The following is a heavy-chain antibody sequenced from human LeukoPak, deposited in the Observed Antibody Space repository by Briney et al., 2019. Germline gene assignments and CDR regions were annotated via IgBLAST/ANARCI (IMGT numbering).Heavy chain of an antibody. Sequence: SETLSLTCTVSGGSISSGDYYWSWIRQPPGKGLEWIGYIYYSGNTYYNPSLKSRLTISVDTSKNQFSLKLTPVTAADTAVYYCARDMTGAHWFDPWGQGTLVTVSS. CDR2: IYYSGNT. D-gene: IGHD1-14*01. V-gene: IGHV4-30-4*01. J-gene: IGHJ5*02. CDR3: ARDMTGAHWFDP. CDR1: GGSISSGDYY.